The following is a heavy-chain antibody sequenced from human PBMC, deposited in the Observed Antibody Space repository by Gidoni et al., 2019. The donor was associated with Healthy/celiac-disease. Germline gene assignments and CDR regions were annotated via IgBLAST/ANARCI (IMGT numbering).Heavy chain of an antibody. V-gene: IGHV4-34*01. CDR2: INHSGST. CDR3: AGLSGYCSGGSCTNEYYFDY. Sequence: QVQLQQWGAGLLKPSETLSLTCAVYGGSFSGYYWRWIRQPPGKGLEWIGEINHSGSTNYNPSLKRRFTISVDTSKNQFSLKLSSVTAADTAVYYCAGLSGYCSGGSCTNEYYFDYWGQGTLVTVSS. CDR1: GGSFSGYY. D-gene: IGHD2-15*01. J-gene: IGHJ4*02.